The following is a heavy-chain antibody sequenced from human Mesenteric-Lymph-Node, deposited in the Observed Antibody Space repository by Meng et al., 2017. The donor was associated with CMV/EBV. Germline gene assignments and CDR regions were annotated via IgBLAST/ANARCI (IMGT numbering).Heavy chain of an antibody. Sequence: GGSLRLSCAASGFTFDSYAMSWVRQAPGKGLEWVASINQDGSVKKYVDSVEGRFTISRDNARDSVYLQMNSLRAEDTAVYYCAREICSDGCPNDAFDIWGHGTMVTVSS. V-gene: IGHV3-7*01. J-gene: IGHJ3*02. CDR1: GFTFDSYA. D-gene: IGHD2-21*02. CDR2: INQDGSVK. CDR3: AREICSDGCPNDAFDI.